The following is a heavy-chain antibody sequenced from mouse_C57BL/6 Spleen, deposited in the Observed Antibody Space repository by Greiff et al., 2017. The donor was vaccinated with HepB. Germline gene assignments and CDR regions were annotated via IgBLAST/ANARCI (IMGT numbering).Heavy chain of an antibody. Sequence: EVLLVESGGGLVKPGGSLKLSCAASGFTFSSYTMSWVRQTPEQRLEWVATISGGGGNTYYPDSVKGRFTFSSDNATSTLYMQMSSLRSEDTALYYCSSSSASLYGSSLAGFAYWGQGTLVTVSA. D-gene: IGHD1-1*01. CDR2: ISGGGGNT. V-gene: IGHV5-9*01. CDR3: SSSSASLYGSSLAGFAY. J-gene: IGHJ3*01. CDR1: GFTFSSYT.